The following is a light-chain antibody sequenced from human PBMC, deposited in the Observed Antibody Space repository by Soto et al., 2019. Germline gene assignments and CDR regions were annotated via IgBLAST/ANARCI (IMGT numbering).Light chain of an antibody. V-gene: IGLV1-47*01. CDR2: KID. CDR1: NSNIGSNN. Sequence: QSVLTQPPSASGNPGQWVTISCAGSNSNIGSNNVYWYQQLPGTSPKLLIYKIDQRPSGVPDRFSGSRSGTSASLAISGLRSEDEAYYYCAVWDGDLRGVLFGGGTKLTVL. CDR3: AVWDGDLRGVL. J-gene: IGLJ2*01.